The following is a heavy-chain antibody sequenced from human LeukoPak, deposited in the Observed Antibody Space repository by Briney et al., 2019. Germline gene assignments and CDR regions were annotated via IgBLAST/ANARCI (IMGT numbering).Heavy chain of an antibody. D-gene: IGHD6-13*01. V-gene: IGHV4-39*07. CDR3: TRGPYSSSWSDY. CDR2: IYYSGST. CDR1: GGSISSSSYY. Sequence: PSETLSLTCTVSGGSISSSSYYWGWIRQPPGKGLEWIGSIYYSGSTYYNPSLKSRVTISVDTSKNQFSLKLSSVTAADTAVYYCTRGPYSSSWSDYWGQGTLVTVSS. J-gene: IGHJ4*02.